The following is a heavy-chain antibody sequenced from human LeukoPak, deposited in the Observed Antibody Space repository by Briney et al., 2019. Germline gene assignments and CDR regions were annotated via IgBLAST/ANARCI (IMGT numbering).Heavy chain of an antibody. J-gene: IGHJ6*03. D-gene: IGHD3-9*01. CDR3: ARALRYFDRYYYYYMDV. V-gene: IGHV4-59*01. CDR2: IYYSGST. CDR1: GGSISSYY. Sequence: SETLSLTCTVSGGSISSYYWRWLRQPPGKGLEGSGYIYYSGSTNYNPSLKSRVTISVDTSKNQFSLKLSSVTAADTAVYYCARALRYFDRYYYYYMDVWGKGTTVTVSS.